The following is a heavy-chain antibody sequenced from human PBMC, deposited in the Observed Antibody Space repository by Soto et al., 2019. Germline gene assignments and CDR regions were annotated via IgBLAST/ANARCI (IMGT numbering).Heavy chain of an antibody. CDR3: ARDVHYFDVSDHYYNWFDP. J-gene: IGHJ5*02. Sequence: SETLSLTCAVSGGSISSRGYSWSWIRQPPGKGLEWIGYVFQSGTTNYNPSLKSRVTISVDTSRNQFSLKLNSVTAADTAVYFCARDVHYFDVSDHYYNWFDPWGQGTLVTVSS. CDR2: VFQSGTT. CDR1: GGSISSRGYS. V-gene: IGHV4-30-2*01. D-gene: IGHD3-22*01.